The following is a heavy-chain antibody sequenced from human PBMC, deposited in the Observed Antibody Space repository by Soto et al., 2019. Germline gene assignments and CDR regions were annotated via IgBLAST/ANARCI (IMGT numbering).Heavy chain of an antibody. CDR2: ISYDGSNK. J-gene: IGHJ6*01. CDR3: ARGGGSSVNYGMEV. D-gene: IGHD3-16*01. Sequence: GGSLRLSCAASGFTFSSYAIPWLRQAPGKGLEWVAVISYDGSNKYYADSVNGRFTISRDNSKNTLYLQMNSLRAEDTAVYYCARGGGSSVNYGMEVWGQGTTVAVSS. CDR1: GFTFSSYA. V-gene: IGHV3-30-3*01.